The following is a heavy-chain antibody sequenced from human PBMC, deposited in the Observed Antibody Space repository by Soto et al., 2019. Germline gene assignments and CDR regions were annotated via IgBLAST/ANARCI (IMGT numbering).Heavy chain of an antibody. Sequence: SETLSLTCAVYGGSFSGYYWSWIRQPPGKGLEWIGEINHSGSTNYNPSLKSRVTISVDTSKNQFSLKLSSVTAADTAVYYCARLPFGGYSGYDSAFDIWGQGTMVTVSS. V-gene: IGHV4-34*01. J-gene: IGHJ3*02. CDR2: INHSGST. CDR3: ARLPFGGYSGYDSAFDI. CDR1: GGSFSGYY. D-gene: IGHD5-12*01.